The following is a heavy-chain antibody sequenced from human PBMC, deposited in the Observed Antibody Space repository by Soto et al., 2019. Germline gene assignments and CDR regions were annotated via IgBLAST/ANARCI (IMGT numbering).Heavy chain of an antibody. Sequence: EVQLVESGGGLVQPGGSLRLSCAASGVTVSSNYMSWVRQAPGKGLEWVSVIYSGGSTYYADSVKGRFTISRDNSKNTLYLQMNSLRAEDTAVYYCARHGYNYGGGYFDYGAREPWSPSPQ. CDR1: GVTVSSNY. J-gene: IGHJ4*02. CDR3: ARHGYNYGGGYFDY. CDR2: IYSGGST. D-gene: IGHD5-18*01. V-gene: IGHV3-66*04.